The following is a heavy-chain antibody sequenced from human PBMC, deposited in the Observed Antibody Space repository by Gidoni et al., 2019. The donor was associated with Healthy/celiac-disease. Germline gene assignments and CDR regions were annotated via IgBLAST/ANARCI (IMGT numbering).Heavy chain of an antibody. D-gene: IGHD3-22*01. CDR1: GFTFSSYG. V-gene: IGHV3-30*18. CDR2: ISYDGSNK. Sequence: QVQLVESGGGVVQPGRSLRLSCAASGFTFSSYGMHWVRQAPGKGLEWVAVISYDGSNKYYADSVKGRFTISRDNSKNTLYLQMNSLRAEDTAVYYCAKDSDSSGYYWGQGTLVTVSS. CDR3: AKDSDSSGYY. J-gene: IGHJ4*02.